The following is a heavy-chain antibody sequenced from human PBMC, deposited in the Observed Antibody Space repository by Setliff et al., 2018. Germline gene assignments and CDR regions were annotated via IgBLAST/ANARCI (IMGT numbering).Heavy chain of an antibody. D-gene: IGHD3-10*01. CDR3: ARDKWVLVRTHNYYYVDI. V-gene: IGHV4-4*07. CDR2: MHNSGST. J-gene: IGHJ6*03. CDR1: GGSFNAYS. Sequence: PSETRSLTCTVSGGSFNAYSWTWIRQSAGKGLEWIGRMHNSGSTNYNSFFQGRVSISVDESKTQFSLNLYSVTAADMATYYCARDKWVLVRTHNYYYVDIWGKGTTVTVS.